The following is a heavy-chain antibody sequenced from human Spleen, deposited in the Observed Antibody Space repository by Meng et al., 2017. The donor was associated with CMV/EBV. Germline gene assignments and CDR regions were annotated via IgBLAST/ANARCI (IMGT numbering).Heavy chain of an antibody. Sequence: GESLKISCAASGFSFTTYAMSWVRQAPGKGLQWVSALSGSGAYTYYADSVKGRFTISRDSSKNTLYLQMTSLRAEDTAVYYCAKKYCTNGVCHLGYFDYWGQGTLVTVSS. D-gene: IGHD2-8*01. CDR2: LSGSGAYT. J-gene: IGHJ4*02. V-gene: IGHV3-23*01. CDR3: AKKYCTNGVCHLGYFDY. CDR1: GFSFTTYA.